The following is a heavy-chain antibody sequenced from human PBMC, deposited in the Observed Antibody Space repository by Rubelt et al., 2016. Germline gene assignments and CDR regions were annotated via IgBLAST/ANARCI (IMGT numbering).Heavy chain of an antibody. CDR3: LGADYEFGFDP. CDR1: GGTFSSYA. D-gene: IGHD4-17*01. V-gene: IGHV1-69*04. Sequence: QVQLVQSGAEVKKPGSSVKVSCKASGGTFSSYAISWVRQAPGQGLEWMGRVIPILGIANSAQKFQGRVTITADKSTSTAYMELSSLRSEDTAVYYCLGADYEFGFDPWGQGTLVTVSS. J-gene: IGHJ5*02. CDR2: VIPILGIA.